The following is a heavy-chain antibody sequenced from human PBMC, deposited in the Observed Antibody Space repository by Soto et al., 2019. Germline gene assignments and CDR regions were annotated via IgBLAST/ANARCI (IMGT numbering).Heavy chain of an antibody. CDR3: AKSTGGTANGMDV. J-gene: IGHJ6*02. V-gene: IGHV3-9*01. Sequence: DVQLVESGGGLVQPGKSLRLSCAASGFTFDDYAMHWVRQVPGKGLEWVSGISWKSSSIGYADSVKGRFTISRDNAKNSLFLQMNSLTTEDTALYYCAKSTGGTANGMDVWGQGTTVIVSS. D-gene: IGHD2-8*02. CDR2: ISWKSSSI. CDR1: GFTFDDYA.